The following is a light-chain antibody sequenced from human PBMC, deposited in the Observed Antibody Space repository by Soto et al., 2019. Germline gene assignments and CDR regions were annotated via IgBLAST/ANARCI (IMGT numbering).Light chain of an antibody. J-gene: IGKJ1*01. V-gene: IGKV1-5*01. CDR1: QFISSW. Sequence: DIQMTQSPSTLSASVGDRVTITCRASQFISSWLAWYQQKPGKDPNLLIYDDSNLESGVPSRFSGSGSGTEFTLTISSLQPDDFATYYCQQYSSYRTFGQGTKVDIK. CDR2: DDS. CDR3: QQYSSYRT.